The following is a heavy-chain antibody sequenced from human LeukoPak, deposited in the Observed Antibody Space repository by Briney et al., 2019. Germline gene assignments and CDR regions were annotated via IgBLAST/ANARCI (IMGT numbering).Heavy chain of an antibody. D-gene: IGHD3-22*01. CDR3: AKRDSYYYDSSGYHYFDY. Sequence: SGGSLRLSCAASGFTFSSYAMSWVRQAPGKGLEWVSAISGSGGSTYYADSVKGRFTISRDNSKNTLYLQMNSLRAEDTAVYYCAKRDSYYYDSSGYHYFDYWSQGTLVTVSS. J-gene: IGHJ4*02. CDR1: GFTFSSYA. CDR2: ISGSGGST. V-gene: IGHV3-23*01.